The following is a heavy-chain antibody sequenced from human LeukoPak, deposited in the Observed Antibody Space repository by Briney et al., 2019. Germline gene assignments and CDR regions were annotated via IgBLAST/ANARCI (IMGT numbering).Heavy chain of an antibody. CDR3: ARDAYDSSGYSGY. Sequence: SVKVSCKASGGTFSSYAISWVRQAPGQGLEWMGGIIPIFGTANYAQKLQGRVTMTTDTSTSTAYMDLRSLRSDDTAVYYCARDAYDSSGYSGYWGQGTLVTVSS. V-gene: IGHV1-69*05. CDR2: IIPIFGTA. D-gene: IGHD3-22*01. CDR1: GGTFSSYA. J-gene: IGHJ4*02.